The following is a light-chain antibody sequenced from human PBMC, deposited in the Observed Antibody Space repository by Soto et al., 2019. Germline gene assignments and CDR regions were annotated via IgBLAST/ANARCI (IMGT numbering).Light chain of an antibody. CDR3: QHYGSSLWT. Sequence: EIVLTQSLGTLSLSPGERATVSCRASQSVTSSYLAWYQQKPGQAPRLLIYGVSSRATGIPDRFSGSGSGTDFTLTISRLEPKDFAVYYCQHYGSSLWTFGQGTKVEIK. J-gene: IGKJ1*01. CDR1: QSVTSSY. CDR2: GVS. V-gene: IGKV3-20*01.